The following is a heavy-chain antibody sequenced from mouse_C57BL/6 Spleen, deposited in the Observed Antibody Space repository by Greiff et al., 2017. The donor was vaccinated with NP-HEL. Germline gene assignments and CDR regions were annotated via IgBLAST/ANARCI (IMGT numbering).Heavy chain of an antibody. J-gene: IGHJ3*01. Sequence: EVKVVESGAGLVKPGGSLKLSCAASGFTFSSYAMSWVRQTPEKRLEWVAYISSGGDYIYYADTVKGRFTISRDNARNTLYLQMSSLKSEDTAMYYCTRDSYDYVWFAYWGQGTLVTVSA. CDR3: TRDSYDYVWFAY. V-gene: IGHV5-9-1*02. CDR1: GFTFSSYA. CDR2: ISSGGDYI. D-gene: IGHD2-4*01.